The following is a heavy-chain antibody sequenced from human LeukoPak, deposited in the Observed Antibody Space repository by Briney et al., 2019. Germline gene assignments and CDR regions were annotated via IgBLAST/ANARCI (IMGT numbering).Heavy chain of an antibody. D-gene: IGHD5-18*01. CDR3: ARERGRIQLWLQYY. Sequence: ASVKVSCKASGYTFTGYYMHWVRQAPGQGLEWMGWINPNSGGTNYAQKFQGRVTMIRDTSISTAYMELSRLRSDDTAVYYCARERGRIQLWLQYYWGQGTLVTVSS. V-gene: IGHV1-2*02. CDR2: INPNSGGT. CDR1: GYTFTGYY. J-gene: IGHJ4*02.